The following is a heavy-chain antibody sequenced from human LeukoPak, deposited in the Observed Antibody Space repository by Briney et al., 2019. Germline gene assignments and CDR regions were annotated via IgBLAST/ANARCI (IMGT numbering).Heavy chain of an antibody. D-gene: IGHD3-22*01. Sequence: SETLSLTCTVSGGSISSYYWRWIRQPPGKGLEWIGYIYYSGSTNYNPSLKSRVTISVDTSKNQFSLKLSSVTAADTAVYYCARDRHYDSSGYYRFDYWGRGTLVTVSS. CDR1: GGSISSYY. J-gene: IGHJ4*02. CDR3: ARDRHYDSSGYYRFDY. V-gene: IGHV4-59*01. CDR2: IYYSGST.